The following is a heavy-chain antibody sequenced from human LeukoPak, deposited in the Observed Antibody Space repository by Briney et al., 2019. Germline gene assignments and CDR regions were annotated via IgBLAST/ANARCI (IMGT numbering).Heavy chain of an antibody. Sequence: PSETLSLTCTVSGGSISSGDYYWSWIRQPPGKGLEWIGYIYYIGNTFYNPSLKSRVTISVDTSKNQFSLKLSSVTAADTAVYYCARDLFSGLDPWGQGTLVTVSS. J-gene: IGHJ5*02. CDR2: IYYIGNT. CDR3: ARDLFSGLDP. V-gene: IGHV4-30-4*02. D-gene: IGHD3-3*01. CDR1: GGSISSGDYY.